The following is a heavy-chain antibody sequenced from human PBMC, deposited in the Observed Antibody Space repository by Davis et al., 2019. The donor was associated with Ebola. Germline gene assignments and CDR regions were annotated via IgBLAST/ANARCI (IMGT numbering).Heavy chain of an antibody. J-gene: IGHJ4*02. V-gene: IGHV1-46*01. CDR1: GYTFTGYD. CDR2: INPSGGST. CDR3: ARDGKPGYFIEY. Sequence: AASVKVSCKASGYTFTGYDINWVRQAPGQGLEWMGIINPSGGSTTYAQKFQGRVTMTTDTSTSTAYMELRSLGYDDTAVYYCARDGKPGYFIEYWGQGTLVTVSS. D-gene: IGHD4-23*01.